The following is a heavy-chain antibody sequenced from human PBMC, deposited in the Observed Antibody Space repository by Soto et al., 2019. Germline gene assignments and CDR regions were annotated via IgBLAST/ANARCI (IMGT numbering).Heavy chain of an antibody. V-gene: IGHV3-48*04. CDR1: GFSFSSYS. J-gene: IGHJ3*02. Sequence: GGSLRLSCVTSGFSFSSYSMNWVRQTPGKGLEWISYISGGDGTINYADSVKGRFTISRDNAKNSLYLQMTSLRAEDTAVYYCARDTHVVRGAYDIWGQGTMVTVSS. CDR3: ARDTHVVRGAYDI. D-gene: IGHD3-10*02. CDR2: ISGGDGTI.